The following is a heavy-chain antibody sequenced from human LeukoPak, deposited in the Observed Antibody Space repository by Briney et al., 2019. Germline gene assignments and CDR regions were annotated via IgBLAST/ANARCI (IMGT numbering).Heavy chain of an antibody. Sequence: GGSLRLSCAASGFTFSSYNMNWVRQAPGKGLEWVSYISSSSITIYYADSVKGRFTISRDNAKNSLYLQMNSLRAEDTAVYYCARVIGTTRNWFDPWGQGTLVTVSS. CDR3: ARVIGTTRNWFDP. J-gene: IGHJ5*02. CDR1: GFTFSSYN. CDR2: ISSSSITI. D-gene: IGHD1-7*01. V-gene: IGHV3-48*01.